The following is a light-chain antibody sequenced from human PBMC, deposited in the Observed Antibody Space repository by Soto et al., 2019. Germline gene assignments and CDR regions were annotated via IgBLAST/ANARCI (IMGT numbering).Light chain of an antibody. V-gene: IGKV4-1*01. CDR3: QQYYSTPWK. Sequence: DIVMTQSPDCLAVSLGDRATINCNSSQSVLYSSNNKNYLAWYQQKPGQPPKLFIYWASNRESGVPDRFSGSGSGTNFTLTISRLQAEDVAVYYCQQYYSTPWKFGQGTKVDIK. J-gene: IGKJ1*01. CDR1: QSVLYSSNNKNY. CDR2: WAS.